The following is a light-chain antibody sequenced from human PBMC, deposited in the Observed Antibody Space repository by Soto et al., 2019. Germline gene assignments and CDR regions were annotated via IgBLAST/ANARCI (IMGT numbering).Light chain of an antibody. CDR2: KAS. Sequence: DIQMTQSPSTLSASVGDRVTITCRASQSINIWLAWYQQKPGKAPKLLIQKASSLEGGVPSRYSGSGSGTEFTLTINSLQPDDFATYYCQQYKSYSTFGQGTKLEIK. CDR1: QSINIW. V-gene: IGKV1-5*03. J-gene: IGKJ2*01. CDR3: QQYKSYST.